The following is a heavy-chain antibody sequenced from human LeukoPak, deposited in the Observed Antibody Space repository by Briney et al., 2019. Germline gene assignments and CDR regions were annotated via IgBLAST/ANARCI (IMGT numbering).Heavy chain of an antibody. J-gene: IGHJ4*02. CDR3: ARGITIFGVVISRLYYFDY. V-gene: IGHV4-34*01. D-gene: IGHD3-3*01. CDR1: GGSISSYY. CDR2: INHSGST. Sequence: PSETLSLTCTVSGGSISSYYWSWIRQPPGKGLEWIGEINHSGSTNYNPSLKSRVTISVDTSKNQFSLKLSSVTAADTAVYYCARGITIFGVVISRLYYFDYWGQGTLVTVSS.